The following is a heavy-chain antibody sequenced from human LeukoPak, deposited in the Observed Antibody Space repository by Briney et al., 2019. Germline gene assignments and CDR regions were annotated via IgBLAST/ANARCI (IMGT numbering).Heavy chain of an antibody. V-gene: IGHV4-34*01. CDR3: ARGLLWFGEGVANMDV. J-gene: IGHJ6*03. Sequence: PSETLSLTCAVYGGSFSGYYWSWIRQPPGKGVEWIGEINHSGSTNYNPSLKSRVTISVDTSKNQFSLKLSSVTAADTAVYYCARGLLWFGEGVANMDVWGKGTTVTIPS. CDR2: INHSGST. D-gene: IGHD3-10*01. CDR1: GGSFSGYY.